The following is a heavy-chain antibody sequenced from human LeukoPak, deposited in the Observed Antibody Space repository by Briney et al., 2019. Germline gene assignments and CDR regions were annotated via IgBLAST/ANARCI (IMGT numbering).Heavy chain of an antibody. Sequence: PGGSLRLSCAAPGFTVSSNYMSWVRQAPGKGLEWVSVIYSGGSTYYADSVKGRFTISRDNAKNSLYLQMNSLRAEDTAVYYCARDHTVGQWPTHFDYWGQGTLVTVSS. V-gene: IGHV3-53*01. CDR1: GFTVSSNY. D-gene: IGHD6-19*01. J-gene: IGHJ4*02. CDR3: ARDHTVGQWPTHFDY. CDR2: IYSGGST.